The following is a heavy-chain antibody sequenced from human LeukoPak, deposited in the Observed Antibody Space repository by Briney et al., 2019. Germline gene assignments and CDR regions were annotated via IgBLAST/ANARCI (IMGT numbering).Heavy chain of an antibody. V-gene: IGHV3-74*03. CDR2: ISSDERST. Sequence: GGSLRLSCAASGFTFSNYWMHWVRQGPGKGLVWVSRISSDERSTTYADSVKGRFTISRDNRRNTLYLQINSLRAEDAAVYYCAGALWYSNSWYSWGMDVWGQGTTVTVS. D-gene: IGHD6-13*01. J-gene: IGHJ6*02. CDR3: AGALWYSNSWYSWGMDV. CDR1: GFTFSNYW.